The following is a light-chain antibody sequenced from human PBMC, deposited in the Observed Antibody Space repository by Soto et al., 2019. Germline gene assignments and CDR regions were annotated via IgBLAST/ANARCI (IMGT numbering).Light chain of an antibody. CDR3: SLYTSNGSLI. V-gene: IGLV2-18*01. J-gene: IGLJ1*01. Sequence: QSALTQPPSVSGSPGQSVTISCTGTTSDIDNYDSVSWYQQAPGTAPKLIIYDANNRPSGAPDRFSGSTSGNTASLTISRLQAEDETDYFCSLYTSNGSLIFGPGTKVTVL. CDR1: TSDIDNYDS. CDR2: DAN.